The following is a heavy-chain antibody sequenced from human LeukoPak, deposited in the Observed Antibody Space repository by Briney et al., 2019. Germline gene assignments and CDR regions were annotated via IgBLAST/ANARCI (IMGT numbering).Heavy chain of an antibody. J-gene: IGHJ4*02. Sequence: ASVKVSCKVSGYTLTELSMHWVRQAPGKGLEWMGGFDPEDGETIYAQKFQGRVTMTEDTSTDTANMELSSLGSEDTAVYYCATALYSGYDAFDYWGQGTLVTVSS. CDR2: FDPEDGET. CDR1: GYTLTELS. V-gene: IGHV1-24*01. CDR3: ATALYSGYDAFDY. D-gene: IGHD5-12*01.